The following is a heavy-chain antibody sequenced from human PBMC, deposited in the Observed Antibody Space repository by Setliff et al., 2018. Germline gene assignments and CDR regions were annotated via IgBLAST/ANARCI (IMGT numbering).Heavy chain of an antibody. J-gene: IGHJ5*02. CDR3: ATKNLAIAAAAGNWFDP. Sequence: ASVKVSCKVSGYTLTELSMHWVRQAPGKGLEWMGGFDPEDGETIYAQKFQGRVTMTEDTSTDTAYMELSSLRSEDTAVYYCATKNLAIAAAAGNWFDPWGQGTLVTVSS. CDR1: GYTLTELS. V-gene: IGHV1-24*01. CDR2: FDPEDGET. D-gene: IGHD6-13*01.